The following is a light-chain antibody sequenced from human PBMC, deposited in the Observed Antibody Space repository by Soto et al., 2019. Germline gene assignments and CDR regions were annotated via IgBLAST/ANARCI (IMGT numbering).Light chain of an antibody. CDR2: LGS. Sequence: DIVMTQSPLSLPVTPGEPASLSCRSSQSLLHRNGYNYLSWYLQKPGQSPQLLIYLGSSRAAGVPDRFSGRGSGTDFTLKISRVEAEDVGVYYCMQGLQSPTTFGQGTRLQIK. CDR1: QSLLHRNGYNY. V-gene: IGKV2-28*01. CDR3: MQGLQSPTT. J-gene: IGKJ5*01.